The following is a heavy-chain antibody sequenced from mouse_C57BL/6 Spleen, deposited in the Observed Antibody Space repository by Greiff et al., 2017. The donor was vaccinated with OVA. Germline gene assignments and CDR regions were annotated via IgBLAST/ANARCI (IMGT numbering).Heavy chain of an antibody. V-gene: IGHV1-64*01. J-gene: IGHJ4*01. D-gene: IGHD1-1*01. CDR1: GYTFTSYW. Sequence: QVQLQQPGAALVKPGASVKLSCKASGYTFTSYWMHWVKQRPGQGLEWIGMIHPNSGSTNYNEKFKSKATLTVDKSSSTAYMQLSSLTSEDSAVYYCALYYYGSSLYYAMDYWGQGTSVTVSS. CDR2: IHPNSGST. CDR3: ALYYYGSSLYYAMDY.